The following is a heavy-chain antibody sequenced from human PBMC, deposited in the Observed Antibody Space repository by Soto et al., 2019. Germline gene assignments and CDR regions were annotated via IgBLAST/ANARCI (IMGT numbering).Heavy chain of an antibody. J-gene: IGHJ4*02. CDR1: DDSITGSNW. CDR3: ASRHGLDIDAYY. D-gene: IGHD3-10*01. CDR2: IFHRGNT. Sequence: SETLSLTCAVFDDSITGSNWCTWVRQPPGKGLEWIGEIFHRGNTNYNPSLKSRVTISVDTSKNQFSLKLSSVTAADTAVYFCASRHGLDIDAYYWGQGILVTVSS. V-gene: IGHV4-4*02.